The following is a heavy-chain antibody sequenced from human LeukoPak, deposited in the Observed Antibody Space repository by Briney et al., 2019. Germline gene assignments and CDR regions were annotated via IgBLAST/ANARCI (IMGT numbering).Heavy chain of an antibody. CDR1: GYTFTGHY. J-gene: IGHJ5*02. CDR2: INPNSGGT. D-gene: IGHD4-17*01. V-gene: IGHV1-2*02. Sequence: ASVKVSCKASGYTFTGHYIHWVRQAPGQGFEWMGWINPNSGGTNYAQKFQGRVTMTRDTSISTAYMELSRLRSDDTAVYYCATGDYGDYLGWFDPWGQGTLVTVSS. CDR3: ATGDYGDYLGWFDP.